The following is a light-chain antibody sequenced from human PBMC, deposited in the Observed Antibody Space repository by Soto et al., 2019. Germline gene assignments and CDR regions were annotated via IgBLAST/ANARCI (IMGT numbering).Light chain of an antibody. CDR1: NSNIGSNP. J-gene: IGLJ3*02. CDR3: ATWDDSLSGPV. Sequence: QSVLTQPPSASGTPGQRVTISCSGSNSNIGSNPVNWYQQLPGAAPKLLIYSNNQRPSGVPDRFSGSKSGSSASLAISGLQSEDEADYYCATWDDSLSGPVFGGGTKLTVL. V-gene: IGLV1-44*01. CDR2: SNN.